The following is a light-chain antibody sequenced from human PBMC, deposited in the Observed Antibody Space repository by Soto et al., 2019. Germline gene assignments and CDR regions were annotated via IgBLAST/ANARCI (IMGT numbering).Light chain of an antibody. V-gene: IGLV1-40*01. J-gene: IGLJ1*01. CDR1: SSNIGAGYD. CDR2: GNS. Sequence: QSVLTQPPSVSGAPGQRVTISCTGSSSNIGAGYDVHWYQQLPGTAPKLLIYGNSNRPSGVPDRFSGSKSGTSASLAITGFQAEDEADYYCQSYDSSLSGFYVFGTGTKVTVL. CDR3: QSYDSSLSGFYV.